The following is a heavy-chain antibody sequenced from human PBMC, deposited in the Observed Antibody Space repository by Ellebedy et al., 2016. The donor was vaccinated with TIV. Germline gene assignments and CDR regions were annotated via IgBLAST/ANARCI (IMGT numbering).Heavy chain of an antibody. V-gene: IGHV3-21*04. Sequence: PGGSLRLSCTASGFTFSSYTMNWVRQAPGKGLEWVSSISAISSFIYYADSVKGRFTISRDNAKRSLFLQMNSLRVDDTAVYYCVTWGQSYGRWGQGSLVTISS. J-gene: IGHJ4*02. CDR1: GFTFSSYT. CDR2: ISAISSFI. CDR3: VTWGQSYGR. D-gene: IGHD3-16*01.